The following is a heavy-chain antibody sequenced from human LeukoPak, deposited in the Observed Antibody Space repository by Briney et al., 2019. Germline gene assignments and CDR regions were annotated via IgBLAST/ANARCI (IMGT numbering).Heavy chain of an antibody. D-gene: IGHD6-19*01. J-gene: IGHJ4*02. CDR2: ISSNGDNT. Sequence: GGSLRLSCSASGFPFNTYAIHWVRQAPGKGLEYVAGISSNGDNTDFADSAKGRFTISRDNSKSTLFLQMNSLRAEDTAVYYCAKGGRGAVAVNFDYWGQGTLVTVSS. V-gene: IGHV3-64D*06. CDR1: GFPFNTYA. CDR3: AKGGRGAVAVNFDY.